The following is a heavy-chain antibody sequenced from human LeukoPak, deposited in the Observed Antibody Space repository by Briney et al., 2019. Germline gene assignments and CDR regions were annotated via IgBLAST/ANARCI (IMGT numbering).Heavy chain of an antibody. V-gene: IGHV4-4*07. CDR2: THTSGTT. CDR1: GGSISSYH. CDR3: ARGKGYYYGSGSYPFDY. Sequence: SETLSLTCTVSGGSISSYHWNWIRQSAGKGLEWIGRTHTSGTTNSNPSLKSRVTMSVDTSKNQFSLRLSSVTAADTAVYYCARGKGYYYGSGSYPFDYWGQGTLVTVSS. D-gene: IGHD3-10*01. J-gene: IGHJ4*02.